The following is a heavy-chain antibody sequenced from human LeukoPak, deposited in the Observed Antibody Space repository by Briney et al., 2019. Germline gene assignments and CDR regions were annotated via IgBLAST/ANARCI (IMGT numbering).Heavy chain of an antibody. CDR3: ARGGALTFFDS. Sequence: ASVKVSCKASGFSFSSYGFSWVRQAPGQGLEWMGWISAYNGKTNHAQKFQGRVTMTTDTSTTTVYMDLRSLRSDDTAVYFCARGGALTFFDSWGQGTLITVSS. J-gene: IGHJ4*02. CDR2: ISAYNGKT. V-gene: IGHV1-18*01. D-gene: IGHD1-26*01. CDR1: GFSFSSYG.